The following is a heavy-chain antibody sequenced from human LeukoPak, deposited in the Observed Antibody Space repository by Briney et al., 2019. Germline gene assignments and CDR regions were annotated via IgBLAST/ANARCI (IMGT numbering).Heavy chain of an antibody. D-gene: IGHD3-16*01. J-gene: IGHJ5*02. V-gene: IGHV4-39*07. CDR2: IYYSGST. Sequence: SETLSLTCTVSGGSISSSSYYWGWIRQPPGKGLEWIGSIYYSGSTYYNPSLKSRVTISVDTSKNQFSLKLSSVTAADTAVYYCARVHVWGSLPAGWFDPWGQGTLVTVSS. CDR3: ARVHVWGSLPAGWFDP. CDR1: GGSISSSSYY.